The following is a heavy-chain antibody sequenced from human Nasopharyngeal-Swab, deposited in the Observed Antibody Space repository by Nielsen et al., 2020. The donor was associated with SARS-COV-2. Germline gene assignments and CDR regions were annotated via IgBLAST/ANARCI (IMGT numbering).Heavy chain of an antibody. CDR3: AKGYSGYPRNNWFDP. Sequence: GGSLRLSCAASGFTFSSYAMSWVRQAPGQGLEWVSAISGSGGSTYYADSVKGRFTISRDNSKNTLYLQMNSLRAEDTAVYYCAKGYSGYPRNNWFDPWGQGTLVTVSS. V-gene: IGHV3-23*01. CDR2: ISGSGGST. J-gene: IGHJ5*02. D-gene: IGHD5-12*01. CDR1: GFTFSSYA.